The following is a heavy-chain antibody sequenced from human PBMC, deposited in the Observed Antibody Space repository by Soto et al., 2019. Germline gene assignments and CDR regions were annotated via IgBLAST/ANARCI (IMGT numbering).Heavy chain of an antibody. Sequence: PGGSLRLSCEASGFTFDDYAMHWVRQVPGKGLEWVSGINWNSGSIGYADSVKGRFAISRDNAKNSLHLQMNSLRAEDTGIYFCARGYFDSGHGYDLWGQGTLVTVSS. CDR1: GFTFDDYA. CDR2: INWNSGSI. CDR3: ARGYFDSGHGYDL. V-gene: IGHV3-9*01. D-gene: IGHD3-10*01. J-gene: IGHJ5*02.